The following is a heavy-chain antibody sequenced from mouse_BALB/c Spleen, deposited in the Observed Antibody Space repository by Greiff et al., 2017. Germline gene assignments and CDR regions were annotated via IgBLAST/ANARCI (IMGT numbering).Heavy chain of an antibody. CDR2: IWAGGST. V-gene: IGHV2-9*02. Sequence: VQGVESGPGLVAPSQSLSITCTVSGFSLTSYGVHWVRQPPGKGLEWLGVIWAGGSTNYNSALMSRLSISKDNSKSQVFLKMNSLQTDDTAMCYCARHYYGSTWFAYWGQGTLVTVSA. CDR3: ARHYYGSTWFAY. D-gene: IGHD1-1*01. J-gene: IGHJ3*01. CDR1: GFSLTSYG.